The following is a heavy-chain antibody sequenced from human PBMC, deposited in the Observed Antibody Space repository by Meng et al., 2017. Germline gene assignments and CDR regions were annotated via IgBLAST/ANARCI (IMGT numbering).Heavy chain of an antibody. CDR2: ISGSSGTT. CDR1: GFTFSSYA. CDR3: AKASTMIGVVITTPFDY. Sequence: GGSLRLSCAASGFTFSSYAMSWVRQASGKGLEWVSAISGSSGTTYYADSVKGRFTISRDNSKNTLYLQMNSLRAEDTAVYYCAKASTMIGVVITTPFDYWGQGTLVTVSS. V-gene: IGHV3-23*01. J-gene: IGHJ4*02. D-gene: IGHD3-22*01.